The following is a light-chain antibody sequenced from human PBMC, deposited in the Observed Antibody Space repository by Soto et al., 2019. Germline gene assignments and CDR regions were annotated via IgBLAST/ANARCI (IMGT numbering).Light chain of an antibody. CDR3: QQTYNTPRT. CDR2: GAS. V-gene: IGKV1-5*01. CDR1: QSISSW. Sequence: DIQMTQSPSTLSASVGDRVTITCRASQSISSWLAWYQQKPGKAPNLLISGASVLLSGVPSRFTGSGSGTEFTLTVSSLQPEDFATYYCQQTYNTPRTFGQGTKVEAK. J-gene: IGKJ1*01.